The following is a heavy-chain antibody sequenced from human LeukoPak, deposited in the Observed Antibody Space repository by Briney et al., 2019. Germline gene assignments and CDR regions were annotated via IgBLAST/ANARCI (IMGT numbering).Heavy chain of an antibody. J-gene: IGHJ4*02. Sequence: SETLSLTCSVSGYSISSAYYWGWIRQPPGKGLEWIGTMYHSGSTNCNPSLKSRVTISVDTSKNQFSLKLSSVTAADTAVYYCARNEHYDSWSGYLGYFDYWGQGTLVTVSS. CDR3: ARNEHYDSWSGYLGYFDY. D-gene: IGHD3-3*01. CDR2: MYHSGST. V-gene: IGHV4-38-2*02. CDR1: GYSISSAYY.